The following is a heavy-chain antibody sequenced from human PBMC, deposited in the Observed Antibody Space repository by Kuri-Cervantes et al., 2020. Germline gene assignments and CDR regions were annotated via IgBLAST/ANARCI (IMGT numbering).Heavy chain of an antibody. CDR1: GFTFGSFA. J-gene: IGHJ6*03. Sequence: GESLKISCVGSGFTFGSFAIHWVRQVPGKGLEWVAVSYDRNNKDYADSLKGRFTVSRDNSKNTVDLQMNSLRIEDTAVYHCAKRWLQSKNYYYYMDVWGKGTTVTVSS. V-gene: IGHV3-30-3*01. CDR3: AKRWLQSKNYYYYMDV. CDR2: SYDRNNK. D-gene: IGHD5-24*01.